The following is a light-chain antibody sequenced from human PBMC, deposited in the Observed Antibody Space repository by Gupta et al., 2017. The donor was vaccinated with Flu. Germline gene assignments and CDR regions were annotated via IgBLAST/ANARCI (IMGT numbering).Light chain of an antibody. CDR3: SSYAGNNNVI. Sequence: QSALIQPPSASGSPGQSVTISCSGTSSDVGAYNYVSWYQQYPGKAPKLMIYEVTKRPSGVPDRLTGSKSGNTASLTVSGLQAEDAADYYCSSYAGNNNVIFGGGTKLTVL. CDR2: EVT. V-gene: IGLV2-8*01. CDR1: SSDVGAYNY. J-gene: IGLJ2*01.